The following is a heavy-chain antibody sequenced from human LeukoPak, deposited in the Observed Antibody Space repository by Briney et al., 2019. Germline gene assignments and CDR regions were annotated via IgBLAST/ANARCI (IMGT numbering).Heavy chain of an antibody. CDR1: GYSISSGYY. J-gene: IGHJ4*02. D-gene: IGHD2-2*01. CDR2: IYHSGST. Sequence: SETLSLTCAVSGYSISSGYYWGWIRQPPGKGLEWIGSIYHSGSTYYNPSLKSRVTISVDTSKNQFSLRLSSVAAADTAVYYCATEGSASQTIDYWGQGTLVTVPS. V-gene: IGHV4-38-2*02. CDR3: ATEGSASQTIDY.